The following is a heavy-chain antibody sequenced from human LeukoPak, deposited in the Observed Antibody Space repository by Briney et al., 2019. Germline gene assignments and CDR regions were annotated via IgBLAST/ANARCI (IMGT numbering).Heavy chain of an antibody. CDR2: IYYGGST. Sequence: PSETLSLTCTVSGGSISSYYWSWIRQPPGKGLEWIGYIYYGGSTNYNPSLKSRVTISVDTSKNQFSLKLSSVTAADTAVYYCARVGLGSFDYWGQGTLVTVSS. CDR1: GGSISSYY. V-gene: IGHV4-59*01. J-gene: IGHJ4*02. CDR3: ARVGLGSFDY. D-gene: IGHD6-19*01.